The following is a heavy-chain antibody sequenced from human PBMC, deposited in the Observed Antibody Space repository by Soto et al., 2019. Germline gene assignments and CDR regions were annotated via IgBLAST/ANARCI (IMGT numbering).Heavy chain of an antibody. V-gene: IGHV1-69*01. CDR2: IMPIFGTP. CDR3: ALDRRWKSYSYDSSVPYSYGMDV. Sequence: QVQLVQSGAEVKKPGSSVKVSCKASAGTFSSYGISWVRQAPGQGLEWMGGIMPIFGTPNYAQKFRGRVTIADGDSTSTGYMELSSLTSEDTGEYSWALDRRWKSYSYDSSVPYSYGMDVWGEGTTVTVSS. J-gene: IGHJ6*04. CDR1: AGTFSSYG. D-gene: IGHD3-22*01.